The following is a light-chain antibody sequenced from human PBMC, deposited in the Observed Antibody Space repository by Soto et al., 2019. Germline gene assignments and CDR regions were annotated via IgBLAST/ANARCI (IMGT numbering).Light chain of an antibody. CDR3: QQYKNWPRT. CDR2: GAS. Sequence: ELVMTQSPATLSVAPGERATLSCRASQSISTFLAWYQQKPGQAPRLLIYGASTRATGIPARFSGSGSGTELTLTISSLQSADFAVCYCQQYKNWPRTVGHGTKGDIK. CDR1: QSISTF. J-gene: IGKJ1*01. V-gene: IGKV3-15*01.